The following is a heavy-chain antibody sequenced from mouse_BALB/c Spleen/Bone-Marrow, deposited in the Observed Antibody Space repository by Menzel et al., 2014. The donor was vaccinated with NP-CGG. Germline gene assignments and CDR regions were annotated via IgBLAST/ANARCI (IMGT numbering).Heavy chain of an antibody. D-gene: IGHD1-2*01. CDR2: INPDSSTI. CDR3: ARPGYYGYQDV. J-gene: IGHJ1*01. V-gene: IGHV4-1*02. Sequence: DVMLVESGGGLVQPGGSLKLSCAASGFDFSGYWTTWVRQAPGKGLEWIGEINPDSSTINYTPSLKDKFIISRDNAKNALYLQMSKVRSEDTALYYCARPGYYGYQDVWGAGTTVTVSS. CDR1: GFDFSGYW.